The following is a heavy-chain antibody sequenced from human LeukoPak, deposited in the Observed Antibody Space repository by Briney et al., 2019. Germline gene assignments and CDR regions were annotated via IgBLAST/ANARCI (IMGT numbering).Heavy chain of an antibody. CDR2: ISDNGDST. D-gene: IGHD1-26*01. Sequence: GESPRLSCAASGFTFSTFAVSWVRHAPGKGLEWVSIISDNGDSTYYAVSVKGRFTTSRDNSKNTMYLQTNTLRAEDTAVYYCAREVGALDYWGQGTLVTVSS. CDR1: GFTFSTFA. CDR3: AREVGALDY. J-gene: IGHJ4*02. V-gene: IGHV3-23*01.